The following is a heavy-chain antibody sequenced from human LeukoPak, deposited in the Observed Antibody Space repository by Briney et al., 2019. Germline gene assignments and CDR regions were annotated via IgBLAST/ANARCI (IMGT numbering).Heavy chain of an antibody. CDR2: ISGSGGST. D-gene: IGHD4-17*01. Sequence: PGGSLRLSCAASGFTFSSYAMSWVRQAPGKGLEWVSAISGSGGSTCYADSVKGRFTISRDNSKNTLYLQMNSLRAEDTAVYYCAKPTRRSTVIEGWFDPWGQGTLVTVSS. J-gene: IGHJ5*02. CDR1: GFTFSSYA. CDR3: AKPTRRSTVIEGWFDP. V-gene: IGHV3-23*01.